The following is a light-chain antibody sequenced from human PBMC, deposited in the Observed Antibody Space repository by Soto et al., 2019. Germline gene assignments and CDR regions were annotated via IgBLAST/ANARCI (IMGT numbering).Light chain of an antibody. Sequence: SYELTQPPSVSVAPGQTARITCGGNNIGIYSVHWYQQRPGQAPVLVVYDGSDRPSGIPERFSGSNSGNTDTLTIGRVEAADEADYHCQVWDNNGGHNYVFGTGTKVTVL. CDR2: DGS. CDR3: QVWDNNGGHNYV. CDR1: NIGIYS. V-gene: IGLV3-21*02. J-gene: IGLJ1*01.